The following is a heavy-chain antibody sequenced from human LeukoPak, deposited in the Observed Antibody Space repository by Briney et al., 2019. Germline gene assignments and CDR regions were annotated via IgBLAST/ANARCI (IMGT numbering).Heavy chain of an antibody. J-gene: IGHJ4*02. CDR3: ARDTYDILTDFGDY. V-gene: IGHV1-2*02. CDR2: MNPNSGGT. Sequence: ASVRVSCKASGYTFVGYYMHWVRRAPGQGLEWMGWMNPNSGGTNYAQKFQGRVTMTRDTSISTAYMELSRLRSDDTAMYYCARDTYDILTDFGDYWGQGTLVTVSS. CDR1: GYTFVGYY. D-gene: IGHD3-9*01.